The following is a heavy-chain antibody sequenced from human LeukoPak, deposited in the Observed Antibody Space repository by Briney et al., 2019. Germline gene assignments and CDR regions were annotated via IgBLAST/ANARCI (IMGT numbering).Heavy chain of an antibody. V-gene: IGHV4-61*02. J-gene: IGHJ6*03. Sequence: SQTLSLTCTVSGGSISSGSYYWSWIRQPAGKGLEWIGRIYTSGSTNYNPSLKSRVTISVDTSKNQFSLKLSSVTAADTAVYYCARVPVWSGYIQADYYYYMDVWGKGTTVTVSS. D-gene: IGHD3-3*01. CDR2: IYTSGST. CDR1: GGSISSGSYY. CDR3: ARVPVWSGYIQADYYYYMDV.